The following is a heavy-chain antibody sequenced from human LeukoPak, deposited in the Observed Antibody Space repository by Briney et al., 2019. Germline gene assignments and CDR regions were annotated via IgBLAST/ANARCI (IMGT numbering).Heavy chain of an antibody. D-gene: IGHD4-17*01. J-gene: IGHJ4*02. CDR1: GFTFSSYA. CDR2: ISYDGSNK. CDR3: ARDMTTETTGDY. V-gene: IGHV3-30*14. Sequence: GGSLRLSCSTSGFTFSSYAMHWVRQAPGKGLERVAVISYDGSNKYYADSVKGRFTISRDNSKNTLYLQMNSLRAEDTAVYYCARDMTTETTGDYWGQGTLVTVSS.